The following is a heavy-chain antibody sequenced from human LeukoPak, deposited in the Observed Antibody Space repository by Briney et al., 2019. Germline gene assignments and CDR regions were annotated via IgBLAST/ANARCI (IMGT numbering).Heavy chain of an antibody. CDR3: ARHAPQGDGNKRGFYY. CDR1: GGSIRSSSYC. J-gene: IGHJ4*02. D-gene: IGHD2/OR15-2a*01. CDR2: IAHSGST. V-gene: IGHV4-39*01. Sequence: SSETLSPTCTVSGGSIRSSSYCWGWFRQPPGKGLAWIASIAHSGSTYNNPSLQSRVTISVDTSKNHFTLMLNSVSAADTAVYHWARHAPQGDGNKRGFYYWGQGTLVTVSS.